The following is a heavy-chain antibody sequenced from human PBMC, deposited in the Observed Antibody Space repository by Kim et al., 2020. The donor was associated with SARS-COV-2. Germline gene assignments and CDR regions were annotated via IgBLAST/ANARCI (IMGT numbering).Heavy chain of an antibody. D-gene: IGHD2-21*01. CDR3: ARRAVGINNGFTSLDY. Sequence: GESLKISCKGSGYTFTNYWIGWVRQMPGKGLERMGIIYPGDFDTRYSPSFQGQVTISADQSISTAYLQWTSLKASDTAIYYCARRAVGINNGFTSLDYWGQGTLVTVSS. J-gene: IGHJ4*02. CDR2: IYPGDFDT. V-gene: IGHV5-51*01. CDR1: GYTFTNYW.